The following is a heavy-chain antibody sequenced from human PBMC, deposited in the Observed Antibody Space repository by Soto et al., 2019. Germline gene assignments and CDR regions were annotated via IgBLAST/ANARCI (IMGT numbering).Heavy chain of an antibody. D-gene: IGHD6-19*01. Sequence: ASVKVSCKASGYIFSSFGFSWVRQAPGQGLEWMGWISGYDTNIEYGQKFQGRLTMTTDTSTSTAYMELRSLRSDDTAVYFCARDSGAGWFFNFGYWGQGTLVTVSS. V-gene: IGHV1-18*01. CDR3: ARDSGAGWFFNFGY. J-gene: IGHJ4*01. CDR2: ISGYDTNI. CDR1: GYIFSSFG.